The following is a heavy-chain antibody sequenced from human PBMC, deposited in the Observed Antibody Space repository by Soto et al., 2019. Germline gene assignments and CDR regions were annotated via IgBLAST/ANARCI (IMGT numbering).Heavy chain of an antibody. V-gene: IGHV1-18*01. J-gene: IGHJ5*02. CDR2: ISAYNGNT. D-gene: IGHD6-13*01. Sequence: QVQLVQSGAEVKKPGASVKVSCKASGYTFTSYGISWVRQAPGQGLEWMGWISAYNGNTNYAQKLQGRVTMTTDTSTSTAYMELRSLRSDDTAVYYCARRWAGIAAAGTPYNWCDPWGQGTLVTVSS. CDR1: GYTFTSYG. CDR3: ARRWAGIAAAGTPYNWCDP.